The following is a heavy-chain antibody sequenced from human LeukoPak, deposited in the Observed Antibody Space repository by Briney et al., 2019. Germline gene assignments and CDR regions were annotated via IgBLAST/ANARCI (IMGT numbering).Heavy chain of an antibody. Sequence: SVKVSCKTSGGTFSSYAISWVRQAPGQGLEWMGGIIPIFGTANYAQKFQGRVTITADESTSTAYMELSSLRSEDTAVYYCARESRYDFWSGYGWFDPWGQGTLVTVSS. CDR3: ARESRYDFWSGYGWFDP. J-gene: IGHJ5*02. CDR2: IIPIFGTA. D-gene: IGHD3-3*01. CDR1: GGTFSSYA. V-gene: IGHV1-69*13.